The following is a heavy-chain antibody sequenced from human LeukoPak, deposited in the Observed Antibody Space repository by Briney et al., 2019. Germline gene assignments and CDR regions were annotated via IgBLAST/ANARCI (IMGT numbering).Heavy chain of an antibody. V-gene: IGHV3-48*03. J-gene: IGHJ4*02. D-gene: IGHD2-15*01. Sequence: GGSLRLSCAASGFTFSNYEINWVRQAPGKGLEWVSYISDSGSTRDYTDSVKGRFSISRDNAKNSLYLQMNSLRAEDTAVYYCARARIAAPPLDYWGQGTLVTVSS. CDR2: ISDSGSTR. CDR3: ARARIAAPPLDY. CDR1: GFTFSNYE.